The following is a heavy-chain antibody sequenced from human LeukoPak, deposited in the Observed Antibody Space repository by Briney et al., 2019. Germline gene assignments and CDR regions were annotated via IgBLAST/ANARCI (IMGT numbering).Heavy chain of an antibody. CDR3: ARDLGSRDGYNPPNLFDN. Sequence: SVKVSCKASGGTFSSYIINWVRQAPGQGLEWMGGIIPIFGTANYAQKFQGRVTITADKSTSTAYMELSSLRSEDTAVYYCARDLGSRDGYNPPNLFDNWGQGTLVTVSS. J-gene: IGHJ4*02. CDR2: IIPIFGTA. D-gene: IGHD5-24*01. CDR1: GGTFSSYI. V-gene: IGHV1-69*06.